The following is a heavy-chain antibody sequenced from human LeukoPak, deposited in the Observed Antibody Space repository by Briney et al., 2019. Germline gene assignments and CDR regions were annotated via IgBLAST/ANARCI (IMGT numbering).Heavy chain of an antibody. CDR3: AGAGYSGPHYYYGMDV. J-gene: IGHJ6*02. D-gene: IGHD4-23*01. Sequence: GGSLRLSCAASGFTFSIYWMSWVRQAPGKGLEWVANIKQDGSEKYYVDSVKGRFTISRDNAKNSLYLQMNSLRAEDTAVYYCAGAGYSGPHYYYGMDVWGQGTTVTVSS. CDR1: GFTFSIYW. CDR2: IKQDGSEK. V-gene: IGHV3-7*03.